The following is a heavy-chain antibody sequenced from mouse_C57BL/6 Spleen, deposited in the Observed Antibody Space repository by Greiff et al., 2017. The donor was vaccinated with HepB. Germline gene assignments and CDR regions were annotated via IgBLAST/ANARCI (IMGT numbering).Heavy chain of an antibody. V-gene: IGHV1-50*01. J-gene: IGHJ4*01. CDR1: GYTFTSYW. CDR2: IDPSDSYT. CDR3: ARHYDYDGRGRDY. D-gene: IGHD2-4*01. Sequence: QVQLQQPGAELVKPGASVKLSCKASGYTFTSYWMQWVKQRPGQGLEWIGEIDPSDSYTNYNQKFKGKATLTVDTSSSTAYMQLSSLTSEDSAVCYGARHYDYDGRGRDYWGQGTSVTVSS.